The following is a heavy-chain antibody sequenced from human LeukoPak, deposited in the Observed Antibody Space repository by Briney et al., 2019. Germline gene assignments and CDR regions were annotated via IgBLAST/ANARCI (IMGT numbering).Heavy chain of an antibody. CDR3: AVHNGDY. Sequence: PAGCLRLSCAASGFTFSRYWMGWARQAPGKGLEWVATIKEDGGEKYYVDSVKGRFTISRDNAKNSLFLQMNSLRAEDTAVYYCAVHNGDYWGQGTLVTVSP. J-gene: IGHJ4*02. CDR1: GFTFSRYW. D-gene: IGHD2-8*01. V-gene: IGHV3-7*05. CDR2: IKEDGGEK.